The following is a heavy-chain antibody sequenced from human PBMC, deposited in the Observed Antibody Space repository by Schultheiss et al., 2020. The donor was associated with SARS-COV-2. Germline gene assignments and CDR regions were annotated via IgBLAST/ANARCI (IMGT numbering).Heavy chain of an antibody. Sequence: SETLSLTCTVSGGSISSYYWSWIRQPAGKGLEWIGRIYTSGSTNYNPSLKSRVTISVDTSKNQFSLKLSSVTAADTAVYYCARDRERFLEWLGDYWGQGTLVTVSS. D-gene: IGHD3-3*01. V-gene: IGHV4-4*07. J-gene: IGHJ4*02. CDR3: ARDRERFLEWLGDY. CDR1: GGSISSYY. CDR2: IYTSGST.